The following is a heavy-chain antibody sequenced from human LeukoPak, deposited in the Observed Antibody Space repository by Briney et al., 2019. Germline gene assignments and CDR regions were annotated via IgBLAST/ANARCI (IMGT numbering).Heavy chain of an antibody. D-gene: IGHD3-16*02. V-gene: IGHV3-23*01. CDR2: ISSSGNNT. CDR1: GFTFNSYA. J-gene: IGHJ4*02. Sequence: GGSLRLSCAASGFTFNSYAMNWVRQAPGKGLEWVSTISSSGNNTYYTDSVKGRFTISRDNSKNTLYLQMNSLRAEDTAVYYCAKDPITFGGVIGDYWGQGTLVTVSS. CDR3: AKDPITFGGVIGDY.